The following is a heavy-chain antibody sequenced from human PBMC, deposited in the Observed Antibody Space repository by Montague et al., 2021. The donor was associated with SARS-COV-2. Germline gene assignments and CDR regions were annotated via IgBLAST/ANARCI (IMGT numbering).Heavy chain of an antibody. D-gene: IGHD3-10*01. V-gene: IGHV4-4*02. J-gene: IGHJ1*01. CDR3: AKLDGGGY. CDR1: GGSIGSSNW. Sequence: SETLSLTCTVSGGSIGSSNWWSWVRQSPGKGLDWIGEIYHDGNTHYKPSLKSRVIMPVDKSRNQFSLRVTSVTAADTAVYYCAKLDGGGYWGQGTLVTVSS. CDR2: IYHDGNT.